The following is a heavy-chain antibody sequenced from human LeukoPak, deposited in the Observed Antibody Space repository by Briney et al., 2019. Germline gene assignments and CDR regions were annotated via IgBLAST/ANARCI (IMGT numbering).Heavy chain of an antibody. Sequence: PGGSLRLSCAASGFTFSSYAMSWVRQAPGKGLEWVSAISGSGGSTYYADSVKGRFTISRDNSKNTLYLQMNSLRAEDTAVYYCEANIVLMVYAQKEYFDYWGQGTLVTVSS. CDR1: GFTFSSYA. CDR3: EANIVLMVYAQKEYFDY. J-gene: IGHJ4*02. D-gene: IGHD2-8*01. CDR2: ISGSGGST. V-gene: IGHV3-23*01.